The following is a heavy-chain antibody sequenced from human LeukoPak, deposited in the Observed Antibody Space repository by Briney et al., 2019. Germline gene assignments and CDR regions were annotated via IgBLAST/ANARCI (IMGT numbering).Heavy chain of an antibody. V-gene: IGHV3-30*03. Sequence: GGSLRLSCAASGFTFSSYGMHWVRQAPGKGLEWVAVISYDGSNKYYADSVKGRFTISRDNSKNTLYLQMNSLRAEDTAVYYCASQGGSITIFGVVPDWGAFDIWGQGTMVTVSS. CDR1: GFTFSSYG. D-gene: IGHD3-3*01. J-gene: IGHJ3*02. CDR3: ASQGGSITIFGVVPDWGAFDI. CDR2: ISYDGSNK.